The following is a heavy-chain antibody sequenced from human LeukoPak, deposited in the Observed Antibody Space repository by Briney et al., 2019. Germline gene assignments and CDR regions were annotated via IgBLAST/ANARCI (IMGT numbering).Heavy chain of an antibody. D-gene: IGHD6-13*01. J-gene: IGHJ3*02. V-gene: IGHV3-33*06. CDR1: GFTFSSYG. CDR3: AKDGPYSNSWYDAFDI. Sequence: PGRSLRLSCAASGFTFSSYGMHWVRQAPGKGLEWVAVIWYDGSNKYYADSVKGRFTISRDNSKNTLYLQMNSLRAEDTAVYYCAKDGPYSNSWYDAFDIWGQGTMVTVSS. CDR2: IWYDGSNK.